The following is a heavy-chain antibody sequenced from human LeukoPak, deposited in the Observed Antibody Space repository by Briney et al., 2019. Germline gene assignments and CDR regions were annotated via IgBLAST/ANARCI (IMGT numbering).Heavy chain of an antibody. CDR1: GFTFSSYE. Sequence: PGGSLRLSCAASGFTFSSYEMNWVRQAPGEGRERVSYIISTSTVIYYGDSVKGRFTISRDNAKNSLYLQMNSLRDEDTAVYYCARSGWDCSSTSCYVGYYFDYWGQGTLVTVSS. D-gene: IGHD2-2*01. CDR2: IISTSTVI. J-gene: IGHJ4*02. CDR3: ARSGWDCSSTSCYVGYYFDY. V-gene: IGHV3-48*02.